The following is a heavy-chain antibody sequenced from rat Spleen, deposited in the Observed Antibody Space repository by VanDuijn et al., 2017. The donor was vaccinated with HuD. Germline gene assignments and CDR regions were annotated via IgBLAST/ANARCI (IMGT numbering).Heavy chain of an antibody. V-gene: IGHV5-20*01. CDR2: ISYDGGST. Sequence: EVQLAESGGGLVQPGRSLKLSCAASGFTFSDYYMAWVRQAPTKGLEWVASISYDGGSTYYRDSVKGRFTISRDNSKSSLYLQMDSLRSEYTATYYCTPHTFDDWGQGVMVTVSS. J-gene: IGHJ2*01. CDR3: TPHTFDD. D-gene: IGHD1-7*01. CDR1: GFTFSDYY.